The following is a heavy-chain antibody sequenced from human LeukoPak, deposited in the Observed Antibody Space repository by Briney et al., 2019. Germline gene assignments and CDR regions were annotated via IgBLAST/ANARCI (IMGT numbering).Heavy chain of an antibody. V-gene: IGHV4-59*01. D-gene: IGHD1-26*01. J-gene: IGHJ4*02. CDR2: IYYSGST. Sequence: PSETLSLTCTVSGGSISSYYWSWIRQPPGKGLEWIGYIYYSGSTNYNPSLKSRVTISVDTSKNQFSLKLSSVTAADTAVYDCARDGYSGSYYDYWGQGTLVTVSS. CDR1: GGSISSYY. CDR3: ARDGYSGSYYDY.